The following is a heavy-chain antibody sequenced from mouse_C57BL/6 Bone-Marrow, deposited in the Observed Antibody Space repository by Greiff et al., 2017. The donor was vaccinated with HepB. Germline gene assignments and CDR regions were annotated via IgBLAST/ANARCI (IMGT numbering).Heavy chain of an antibody. D-gene: IGHD1-1*01. CDR2: ILPGSGST. CDR3: AESPYYYGSPSWFAY. V-gene: IGHV1-9*01. CDR1: GYTFTGYW. J-gene: IGHJ3*01. Sequence: QVQLKESGAELMKPGASVKLSCKATGYTFTGYWIEWVKQRPGHGLEWIGEILPGSGSTNYNEKFKGKATFTADTSSNTAYMQLSSLTTEDSAIYYCAESPYYYGSPSWFAYWGQGTLVTVSA.